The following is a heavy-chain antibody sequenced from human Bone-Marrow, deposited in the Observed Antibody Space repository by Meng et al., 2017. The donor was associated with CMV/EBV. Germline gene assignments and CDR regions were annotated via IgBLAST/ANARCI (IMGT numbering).Heavy chain of an antibody. Sequence: GGSLRLSCAASGFTFSSYEMNWVRQAPGKGLEWVSYISSSGSTIYYADSVKGRFTISRDNAKNSLYLQMNSLRAEDTAVYYCARMAPPPAYIVVVPAARVPRLWGQGTLVTVSS. CDR3: ARMAPPPAYIVVVPAARVPRL. J-gene: IGHJ4*02. D-gene: IGHD2-2*01. V-gene: IGHV3-48*03. CDR2: ISSSGSTI. CDR1: GFTFSSYE.